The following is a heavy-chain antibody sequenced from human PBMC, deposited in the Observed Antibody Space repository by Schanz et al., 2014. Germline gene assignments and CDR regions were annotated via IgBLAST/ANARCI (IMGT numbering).Heavy chain of an antibody. CDR1: GGSIISSTW. CDR2: IYHDGDT. V-gene: IGHV4-4*02. CDR3: VRGVGAWEQRIFDY. J-gene: IGHJ4*02. Sequence: QVLLQESGPGVVKPSGTLSLTCAVSGGSIISSTWWGWVRQPPGKGLEWIGEIYHDGDTSFNPSLRSRATMSVDKSKKEFSLRLTSLTAADTALYYCVRGVGAWEQRIFDYWGKGTLVTVSS. D-gene: IGHD1-26*01.